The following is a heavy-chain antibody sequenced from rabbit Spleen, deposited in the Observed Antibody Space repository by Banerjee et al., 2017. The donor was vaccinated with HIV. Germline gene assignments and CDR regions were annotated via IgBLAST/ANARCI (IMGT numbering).Heavy chain of an antibody. CDR3: ARNNVGAPGYGHAIAL. CDR2: VYTGSSGNT. CDR1: AFDFSSGG. D-gene: IGHD6-1*01. Sequence: QEQLVESGGGLVQPGGSLTLSCKASAFDFSSGGVSWVRQAPGKGLEWIACVYTGSSGNTYYASWAKGRFAISKTSSTTVTLQMTDLTAADTATYFCARNNVGAPGYGHAIALWGPGTLVTVS. J-gene: IGHJ6*01. V-gene: IGHV1S45*01.